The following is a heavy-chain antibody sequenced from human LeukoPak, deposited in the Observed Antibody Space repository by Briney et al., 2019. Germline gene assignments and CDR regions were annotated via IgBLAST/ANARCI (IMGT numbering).Heavy chain of an antibody. CDR3: ARGVIY. CDR1: GFTFSDYA. Sequence: SGGSLTPSCAASGFTFSDYAMSWVRQAPGKGLEWVSMITGSGGSTYFADSVKGRFTISRDNAKISLYLQMNSLRPEDTAVYYCARGVIYWGQGTLVTDSS. CDR2: ITGSGGST. J-gene: IGHJ4*02. V-gene: IGHV3-23*01.